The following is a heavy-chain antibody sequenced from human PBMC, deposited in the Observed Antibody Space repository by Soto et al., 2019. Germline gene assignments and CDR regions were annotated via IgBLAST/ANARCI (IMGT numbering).Heavy chain of an antibody. D-gene: IGHD6-13*01. CDR3: ARIGYSSSWPVEC. Sequence: TLSLTCTVSGDSMSPFYWSLIRQPPGRGLEWLARIDWDDDKFYSTSLKTRLTISKDTSKNQVVLTMTNMDPVDTATYYCARIGYSSSWPVECWGKGTLVTVSS. CDR1: GDSMSPFY. V-gene: IGHV2-70*04. J-gene: IGHJ4*02. CDR2: IDWDDDK.